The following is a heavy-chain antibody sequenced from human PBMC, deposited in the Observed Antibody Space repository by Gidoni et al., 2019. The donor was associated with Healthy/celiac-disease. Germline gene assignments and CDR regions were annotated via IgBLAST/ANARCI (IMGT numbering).Heavy chain of an antibody. V-gene: IGHV4-61*02. D-gene: IGHD6-19*01. J-gene: IGHJ4*02. CDR2: IYTSGST. Sequence: QVQLQESGPGLVKPSQTLSLTCTVSAGSISSGSYYWSWIRQPAGKGLEWIGRIYTSGSTNYNPSLKSRVTISVDTSKNQFSLKLSSVTAADTAVYYCASGLAVAGSGVDYWGQGTLVTVSS. CDR1: AGSISSGSYY. CDR3: ASGLAVAGSGVDY.